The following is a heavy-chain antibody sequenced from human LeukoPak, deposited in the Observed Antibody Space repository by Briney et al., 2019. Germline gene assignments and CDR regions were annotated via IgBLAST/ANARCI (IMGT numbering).Heavy chain of an antibody. J-gene: IGHJ5*02. CDR1: GYTFTSYG. D-gene: IGHD6-13*01. CDR2: ISAYNGNT. V-gene: IGHV1-18*01. Sequence: ASVKVSCKATGYTFTSYGISWVRQAPGQGLEWMGWISAYNGNTNYAQKLQGGVTMTTDTSTSTAYMELRSLRSDDTAVYYCARDRKQQLLRTNWFDPWGQGTLVTVSS. CDR3: ARDRKQQLLRTNWFDP.